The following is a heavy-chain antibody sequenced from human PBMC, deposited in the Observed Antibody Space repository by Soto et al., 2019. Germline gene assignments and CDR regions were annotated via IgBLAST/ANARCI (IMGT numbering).Heavy chain of an antibody. J-gene: IGHJ4*02. CDR2: ISTYNTNT. CDR3: ARWAGQVRDYGGPFDY. CDR1: GERFTTYG. V-gene: IGHV1-18*04. Sequence: AAVKVSCKASGERFTTYGISWVRQAPGQGLEWMGWISTYNTNTKYAPKFQGRLLLTTDTSTTTAHMELRSLRPDDTAVYYCARWAGQVRDYGGPFDYWGQGTLVTVSS. D-gene: IGHD4-17*01.